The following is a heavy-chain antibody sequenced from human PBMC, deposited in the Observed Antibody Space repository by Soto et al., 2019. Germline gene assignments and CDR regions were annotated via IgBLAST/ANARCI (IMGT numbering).Heavy chain of an antibody. J-gene: IGHJ4*02. D-gene: IGHD2-21*02. Sequence: GGSLRLSCAASGFTFSSYAMSWVRQAPGKGLEWVSAISGSGGSTYYADSVKGRFTISRDNSKNTLYLQMNSLRAEDTAVYYCAKDPIVVVTAIPQDYFDYWGQGTLVTVSS. CDR3: AKDPIVVVTAIPQDYFDY. CDR2: ISGSGGST. V-gene: IGHV3-23*01. CDR1: GFTFSSYA.